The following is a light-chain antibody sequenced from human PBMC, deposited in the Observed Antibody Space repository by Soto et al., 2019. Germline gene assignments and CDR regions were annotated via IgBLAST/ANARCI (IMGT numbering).Light chain of an antibody. CDR1: QDITTY. CDR3: QQRSSWPLT. CDR2: DTF. V-gene: IGKV3-11*01. J-gene: IGKJ4*01. Sequence: IVLTQSPASLSLSPGERATLSCRASQDITTYLAWYQQKPGQAPRLFIYDTFNRASDVPARFSGSGSGTVFTLTITSVAPDDSAIYYCQQRSSWPLTFGGGTKVEIK.